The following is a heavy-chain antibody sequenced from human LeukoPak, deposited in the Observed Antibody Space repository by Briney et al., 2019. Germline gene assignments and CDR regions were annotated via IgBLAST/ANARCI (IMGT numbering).Heavy chain of an antibody. CDR1: GFTFSSYG. CDR3: AKEIGAAAGRGFDY. D-gene: IGHD6-13*01. J-gene: IGHJ4*02. V-gene: IGHV3-30*02. Sequence: PGESLRLSCAASGFTFSSYGMHWVRQAPGKGLEWVAFIRYDGNNKYYADSVKGRFTISRDNSKNTLNLQMNSLRPEDTAVYYCAKEIGAAAGRGFDYWGQGTLVTVSS. CDR2: IRYDGNNK.